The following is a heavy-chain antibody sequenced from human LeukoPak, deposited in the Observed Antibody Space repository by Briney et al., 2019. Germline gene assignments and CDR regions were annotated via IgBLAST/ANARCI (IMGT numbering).Heavy chain of an antibody. Sequence: GGSLRLSCAASGFTFDDYAMHWVRQAPGKGLEWVSGISWNSGSIGYADSVKGRFTISRDNAKNSLYLQMNSLRAEDTALYYCAKDYRSRGYDSATDYWGQGTLVTVSS. J-gene: IGHJ4*02. CDR2: ISWNSGSI. D-gene: IGHD5-12*01. CDR3: AKDYRSRGYDSATDY. CDR1: GFTFDDYA. V-gene: IGHV3-9*01.